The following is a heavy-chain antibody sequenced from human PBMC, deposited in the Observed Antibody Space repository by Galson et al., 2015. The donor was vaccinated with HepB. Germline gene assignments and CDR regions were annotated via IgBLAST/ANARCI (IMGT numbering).Heavy chain of an antibody. D-gene: IGHD1-26*01. CDR2: IYYSGST. CDR1: GAYIGSSSYY. J-gene: IGHJ6*02. CDR3: RLRLGGWNYGMDV. V-gene: IGHV4-39*01. Sequence: SETLSLTCTVSGAYIGSSSYYWGWIRQPPGKGLEWIGGIYYSGSTYYNPSLKSRVTISLDTSNNQFSLRLTSVTAADTAVYYCRLRLGGWNYGMDVWGQGTTVTVSS.